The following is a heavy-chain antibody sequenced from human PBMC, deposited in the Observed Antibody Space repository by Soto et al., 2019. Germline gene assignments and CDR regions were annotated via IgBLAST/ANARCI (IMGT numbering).Heavy chain of an antibody. V-gene: IGHV1-18*01. D-gene: IGHD2-2*01. CDR1: GFSLSSDG. Sequence: QVQLVQSGAEIKKPGASVKVSCKASGFSLSSDGINWVRQAPGQGLEWVGWISPYNDNTNYAQNLQDRVTLTTDTYTSTAHMELRSLRSDDTAVYYCTRSEVPAAMGGWFDTWGQGTLVTVSS. CDR3: TRSEVPAAMGGWFDT. J-gene: IGHJ5*02. CDR2: ISPYNDNT.